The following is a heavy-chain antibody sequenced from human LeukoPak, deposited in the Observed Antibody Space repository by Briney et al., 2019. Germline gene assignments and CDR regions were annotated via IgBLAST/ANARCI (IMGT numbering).Heavy chain of an antibody. Sequence: GGSLRLSCAASGFTFSSYAMSWVRQAPGKGLEWVSAISGSGGSTYYADSVKGRFTLSRDNSKNTLYLQMNSLRAEDTAVYYCAKRGPYCSGGSCYHYFDYWGQGTLVTVSS. J-gene: IGHJ4*02. CDR3: AKRGPYCSGGSCYHYFDY. CDR2: ISGSGGST. D-gene: IGHD2-15*01. CDR1: GFTFSSYA. V-gene: IGHV3-23*01.